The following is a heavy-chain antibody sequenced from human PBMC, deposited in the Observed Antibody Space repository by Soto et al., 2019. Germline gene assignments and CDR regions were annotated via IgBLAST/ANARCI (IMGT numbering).Heavy chain of an antibody. CDR1: GFTFSNAW. Sequence: GGSLRLSCAASGFTFSNAWMSWVRQAPGKGLEWVGRIKSKTDGGTTDHAAPVKGRFTISRDDSKNTLYLQMNSLKTEDTAVYYCTNTPSGGSILEWLLSGDYYYYGMDVWGQGTTVTVSS. CDR3: TNTPSGGSILEWLLSGDYYYYGMDV. J-gene: IGHJ6*02. V-gene: IGHV3-15*01. CDR2: IKSKTDGGTT. D-gene: IGHD3-3*01.